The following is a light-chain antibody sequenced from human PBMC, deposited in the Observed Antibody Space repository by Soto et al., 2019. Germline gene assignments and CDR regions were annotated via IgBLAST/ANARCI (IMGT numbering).Light chain of an antibody. CDR2: SNN. CDR1: SSNIGSNT. Sequence: QSVLTQPPSASGTPGQRVTISCSGSSSNIGSNTVNWYQQLPGTAPKLHIYSNNQRPSGVPDRFSGSKFGTSASLAISGLQSEDEADYYCAAWDDSLNGPIFGGGTKLTVL. V-gene: IGLV1-44*01. CDR3: AAWDDSLNGPI. J-gene: IGLJ2*01.